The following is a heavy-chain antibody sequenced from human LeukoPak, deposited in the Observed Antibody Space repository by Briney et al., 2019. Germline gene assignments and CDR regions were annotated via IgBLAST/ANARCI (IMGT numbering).Heavy chain of an antibody. Sequence: PGGSLRLSCAASGFTFSSDAMHWVRQAPGKGLEWAAVISYDGSNKYYADSVKGRVTISRDNSKNTLYLQMNSLRAEDTAVYYCARDSTSYDSSGRFDYWGQGTLVTVSS. D-gene: IGHD3-22*01. V-gene: IGHV3-30*04. CDR2: ISYDGSNK. J-gene: IGHJ4*02. CDR3: ARDSTSYDSSGRFDY. CDR1: GFTFSSDA.